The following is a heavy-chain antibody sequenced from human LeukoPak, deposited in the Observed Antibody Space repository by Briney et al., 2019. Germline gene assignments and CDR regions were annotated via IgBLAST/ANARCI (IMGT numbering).Heavy chain of an antibody. D-gene: IGHD4-23*01. CDR1: GGSISSYY. J-gene: IGHJ3*02. CDR3: AREVTPNAFDI. Sequence: SETLSLTCTASGGSISSYYWSWIRQPPGKGLEWIGYIYYSGSTNYNPSLKSRVTISVDTSKNQFSLKLSSVTAADTAVYYCAREVTPNAFDIWGQGTMVTVSS. V-gene: IGHV4-59*01. CDR2: IYYSGST.